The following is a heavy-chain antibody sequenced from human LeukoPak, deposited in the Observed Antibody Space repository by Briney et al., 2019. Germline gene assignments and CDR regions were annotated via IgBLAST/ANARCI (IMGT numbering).Heavy chain of an antibody. Sequence: GGSLRLSCAASGFTFSGSAMHWVRQASGKGLEWVGRIRSNANSYATAYAASVKGRFTISRDDSKNTAYLQMNSLKTEDTAVYYCTRHGGLQSKGGNFDYWGQGTLVTVSS. D-gene: IGHD4-11*01. CDR3: TRHGGLQSKGGNFDY. V-gene: IGHV3-73*01. CDR2: IRSNANSYAT. J-gene: IGHJ4*02. CDR1: GFTFSGSA.